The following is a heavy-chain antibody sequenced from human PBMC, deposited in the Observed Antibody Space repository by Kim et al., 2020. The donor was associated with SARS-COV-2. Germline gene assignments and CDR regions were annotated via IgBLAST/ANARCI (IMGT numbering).Heavy chain of an antibody. Sequence: GGSLRLSCAASGFTFSSYGMHWVRQAPGKGLEWVTFISYDGNNKYYADSVKGRFTISRDNSKSTLYLQMNSLEPDDTSVYFCAKVTSASWGFADYWGQGTLVTVSS. CDR3: AKVTSASWGFADY. CDR1: GFTFSSYG. J-gene: IGHJ4*02. CDR2: ISYDGNNK. D-gene: IGHD2-2*01. V-gene: IGHV3-30*18.